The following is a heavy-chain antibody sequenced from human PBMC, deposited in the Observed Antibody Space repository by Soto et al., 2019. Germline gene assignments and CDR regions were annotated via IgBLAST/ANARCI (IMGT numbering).Heavy chain of an antibody. J-gene: IGHJ3*02. CDR1: GGSFSGYY. CDR3: ARGPGYQLLRAGLGAFDI. Sequence: PSETLSLTCAVYGGSFSGYYWHWIRQPPGKGLEWIASSYYTGSTRYNLALKSRLTMSVDTSKNEFSLKVTSVTAADTAVYYCARGPGYQLLRAGLGAFDIWGQGTMVTVSS. D-gene: IGHD2-2*01. V-gene: IGHV4-59*13. CDR2: SYYTGST.